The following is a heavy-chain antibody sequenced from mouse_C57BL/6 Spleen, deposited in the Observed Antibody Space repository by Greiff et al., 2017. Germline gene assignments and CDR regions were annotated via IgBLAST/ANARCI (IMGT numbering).Heavy chain of an antibody. D-gene: IGHD2-5*01. CDR1: GYTFTSYW. Sequence: QVQLQQPGAELVRPGSSVKLSCKASGYTFTSYWMDWVKQRPGQGLEWIGNIYPSDSETHYNQNFKDKATLTVDKSSSTAYMQLSSLTSEDSAVYYCALGSNYPARYFDVWGTGTTVTVSS. V-gene: IGHV1-61*01. J-gene: IGHJ1*03. CDR3: ALGSNYPARYFDV. CDR2: IYPSDSET.